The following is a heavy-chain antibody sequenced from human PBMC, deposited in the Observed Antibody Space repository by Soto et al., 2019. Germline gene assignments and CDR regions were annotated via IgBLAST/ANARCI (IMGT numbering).Heavy chain of an antibody. D-gene: IGHD3-10*01. Sequence: ASVKVSCKASGYTFTSYGISWVRQAPGQGLEWMGWISAYNGNTNYAQKLQGRVTMTTDTSTSTAYMELRSLRSDDTAVYYCARDSPGTMVRGVPSWFDPWGQGTLVTVSS. V-gene: IGHV1-18*01. CDR3: ARDSPGTMVRGVPSWFDP. CDR2: ISAYNGNT. J-gene: IGHJ5*02. CDR1: GYTFTSYG.